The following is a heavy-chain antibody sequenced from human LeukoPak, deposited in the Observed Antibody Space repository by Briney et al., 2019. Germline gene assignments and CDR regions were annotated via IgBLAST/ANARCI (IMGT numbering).Heavy chain of an antibody. CDR1: GGSISRGSYH. CDR3: ARGGIPDY. V-gene: IGHV4-61*02. D-gene: IGHD2-21*01. CDR2: FYTSGTP. Sequence: SETLSLTCTVSGGSISRGSYHWNWIRQPAGKGLEWIGRFYTSGTPNYNPSLKSRVTILVDTSRNQFSLKLSSVTAADTALYYCARGGIPDYWGQGILVTVSS. J-gene: IGHJ4*02.